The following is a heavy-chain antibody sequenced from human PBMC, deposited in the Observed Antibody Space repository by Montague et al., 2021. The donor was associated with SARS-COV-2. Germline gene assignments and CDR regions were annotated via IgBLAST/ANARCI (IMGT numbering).Heavy chain of an antibody. D-gene: IGHD5-24*01. CDR3: ARDYYNSPVTMYV. CDR2: YSGGT. J-gene: IGHJ6*02. Sequence: YSGGTHYYNPSLTSRVTISVDTSNNHFSLSLRSVTAADTAIYYCARDYYNSPVTMYVWGQGATFTVS. V-gene: IGHV4-59*01.